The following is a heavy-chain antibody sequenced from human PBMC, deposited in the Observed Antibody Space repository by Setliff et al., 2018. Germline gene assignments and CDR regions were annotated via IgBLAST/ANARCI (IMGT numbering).Heavy chain of an antibody. CDR1: GGSISSSSYY. CDR2: IYYSGST. V-gene: IGHV4-39*07. Sequence: SETLSLTCTVSGGSISSSSYYWGWIRQPPGKGLEWIGSIYYSGSTYYNPSLKSRVTISVDTPKNQFSLKLSSVTAADTAVYYCAREPNYYDSSGGFDYWGQGTLVTVSS. D-gene: IGHD3-22*01. CDR3: AREPNYYDSSGGFDY. J-gene: IGHJ4*02.